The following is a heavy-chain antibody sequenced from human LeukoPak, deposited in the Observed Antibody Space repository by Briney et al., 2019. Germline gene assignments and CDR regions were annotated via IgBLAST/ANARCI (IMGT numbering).Heavy chain of an antibody. D-gene: IGHD3-10*01. Sequence: GGSLRLSCAVSGFTFSDYYMSWIRQAPGKGLEWVSYISDSGNTIYYADSVKGRFTISRDNAKNSLYLQMDSLRAEDTAVYYCARDSGSNYYSSAGYWGQGTLVTVSS. V-gene: IGHV3-11*01. CDR3: ARDSGSNYYSSAGY. CDR1: GFTFSDYY. CDR2: ISDSGNTI. J-gene: IGHJ4*02.